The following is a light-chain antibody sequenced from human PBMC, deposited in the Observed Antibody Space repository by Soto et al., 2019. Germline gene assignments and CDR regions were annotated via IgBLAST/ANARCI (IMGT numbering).Light chain of an antibody. CDR2: DVS. J-gene: IGLJ1*01. Sequence: SALTQPRSVSGSPGQSVTISCTGTSSDVGVCNYVSWYQQYPGKAPKIMIYDVSKRPSGVPNRFSGSKSDNTASLTISGLQAEDEADYYCCSYAGSYTFVFGIGTKVTVL. CDR1: SSDVGVCNY. V-gene: IGLV2-11*01. CDR3: CSYAGSYTFV.